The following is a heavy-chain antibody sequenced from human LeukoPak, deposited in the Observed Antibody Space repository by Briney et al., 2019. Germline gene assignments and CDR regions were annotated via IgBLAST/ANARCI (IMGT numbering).Heavy chain of an antibody. CDR3: ARGLGSSSGYSLDY. D-gene: IGHD3-22*01. Sequence: PSETLSLTCAVYGGSFSGYYWGWIRQPPGKGLEWIGEINHSGSTNYNPSLKSRVTISVDTSKNQFSLKLSSVTAADTAVYYCARGLGSSSGYSLDYWGLGTLVTVSS. CDR2: INHSGST. V-gene: IGHV4-34*01. CDR1: GGSFSGYY. J-gene: IGHJ4*02.